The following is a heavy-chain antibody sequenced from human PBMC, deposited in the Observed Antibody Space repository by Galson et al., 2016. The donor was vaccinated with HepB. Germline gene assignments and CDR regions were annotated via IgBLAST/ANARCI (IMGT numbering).Heavy chain of an antibody. CDR2: IHHTGRT. Sequence: SETLSLTCAVYGGSFTDYSWSWIRQPPGKGLEWIGQIHHTGRTYYNPSLNSRATLSIDTSNNQISLKMTYVTAADTGVYFCARGLRPQMPKIPVRTLRNWFDPWGQGTLVTVSP. J-gene: IGHJ5*02. D-gene: IGHD4-11*01. CDR1: GGSFTDYS. V-gene: IGHV4-34*01. CDR3: ARGLRPQMPKIPVRTLRNWFDP.